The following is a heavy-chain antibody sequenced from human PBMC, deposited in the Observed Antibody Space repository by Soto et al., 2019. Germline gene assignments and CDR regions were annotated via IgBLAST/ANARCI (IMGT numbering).Heavy chain of an antibody. CDR1: GDSVSSTSAA. V-gene: IGHV6-1*01. Sequence: SQTLSLTCAISGDSVSSTSAAWSWIRQPPSRGPEWLGRTYYRSKWYSDYAVSVKSRITINPDTSKNQFSLQLNSVTPEDTAVYYCARGSYYSGWVWGQGTLVTVSS. D-gene: IGHD6-19*01. J-gene: IGHJ4*02. CDR2: TYYRSKWYS. CDR3: ARGSYYSGWV.